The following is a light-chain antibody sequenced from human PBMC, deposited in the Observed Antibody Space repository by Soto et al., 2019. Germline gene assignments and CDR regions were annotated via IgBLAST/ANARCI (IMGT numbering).Light chain of an antibody. CDR2: EVS. J-gene: IGLJ1*01. CDR3: SSYTSSTNYV. CDR1: SSDVGGYNY. Sequence: QAVLTQPASVSWSPGHSIAIACTGTSSDVGGYNYVSWYQQHPGKAPKLMIYEVSNRPSGVSNRFSGSKSGNTASLTISGLQAEEDADYYCSSYTSSTNYVFGTGTKVTAL. V-gene: IGLV2-14*01.